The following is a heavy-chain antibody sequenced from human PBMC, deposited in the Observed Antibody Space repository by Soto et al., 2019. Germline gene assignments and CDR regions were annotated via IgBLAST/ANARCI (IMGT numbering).Heavy chain of an antibody. V-gene: IGHV3-21*01. Sequence: TGGSLRLSCAASRFTFSSYSMNWVRQAPGKGLEWVSSISSSSSYIYYADSLKGRFTISRDNAKNSLYLQMNSLRAEDTAVYYCARELGQKFDYWGQGTLVTVFS. J-gene: IGHJ4*02. CDR2: ISSSSSYI. CDR1: RFTFSSYS. CDR3: ARELGQKFDY.